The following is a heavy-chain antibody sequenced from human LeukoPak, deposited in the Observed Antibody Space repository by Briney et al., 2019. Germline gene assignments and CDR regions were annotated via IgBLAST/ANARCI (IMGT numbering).Heavy chain of an antibody. D-gene: IGHD1-26*01. J-gene: IGHJ4*02. CDR1: GGTFTSYD. CDR2: MNPNSGNT. CDR3: ARGLPWELYTVDY. V-gene: IGHV1-8*01. Sequence: ASVKVSCKASGGTFTSYDINWVRQATGQGLEWMGWMNPNSGNTGYAQKFQGRVTMTRNASISTAYMELSSLRSEDTAVYYCARGLPWELYTVDYWGQGTLVTVSS.